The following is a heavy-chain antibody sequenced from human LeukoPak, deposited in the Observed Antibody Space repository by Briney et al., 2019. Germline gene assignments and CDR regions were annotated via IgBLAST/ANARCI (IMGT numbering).Heavy chain of an antibody. Sequence: GGSLRLSCAASGFTFSDYYMSWIRQAPGKGLEWVSYISSSGSTIYYADSVKGRFTISRDNAKNSLYLQMNSLRAEDTALYYCAKAFSGSYYYFDYWGQGTLVTVSS. J-gene: IGHJ4*02. CDR1: GFTFSDYY. V-gene: IGHV3-11*01. CDR3: AKAFSGSYYYFDY. D-gene: IGHD1-26*01. CDR2: ISSSGSTI.